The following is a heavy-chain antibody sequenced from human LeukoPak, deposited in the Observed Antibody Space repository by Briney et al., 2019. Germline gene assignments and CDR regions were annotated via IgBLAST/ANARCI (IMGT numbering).Heavy chain of an antibody. V-gene: IGHV4-59*11. Sequence: SETLSLTCTVSGGSISSQYWSWIRQPPGKGLEWIGCIYSSGSTNYNPSLKSRVTISVDTSKNQFSLRLSSVTAADTAVYYCARPYYYDSSGTKGAFDIWGQGTMVTVSS. J-gene: IGHJ3*02. CDR3: ARPYYYDSSGTKGAFDI. CDR2: IYSSGST. D-gene: IGHD3-22*01. CDR1: GGSISSQY.